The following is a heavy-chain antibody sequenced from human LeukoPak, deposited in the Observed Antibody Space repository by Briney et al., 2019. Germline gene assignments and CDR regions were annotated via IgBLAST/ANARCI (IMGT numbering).Heavy chain of an antibody. Sequence: GGSLRLSCAASGFTFSSYAMSWVRQAPGKGLEWVSAISGSGGSTYYADSVKGRYTISRDNSKNTLYLQMNSLRAEDTAVYYCAKGPTKGYCSSTSCYIVDWFDPWGQGTLVTVSS. CDR1: GFTFSSYA. D-gene: IGHD2-2*02. CDR3: AKGPTKGYCSSTSCYIVDWFDP. J-gene: IGHJ5*02. V-gene: IGHV3-23*01. CDR2: ISGSGGST.